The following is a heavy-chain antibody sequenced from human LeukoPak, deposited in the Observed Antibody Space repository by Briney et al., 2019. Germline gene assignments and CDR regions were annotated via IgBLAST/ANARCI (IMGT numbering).Heavy chain of an antibody. CDR3: ARDGTAAGLYFDL. Sequence: QPGGSLRLSCAVSGFTFSGYWMNWVRQAPGKGLEWVASIRQDGGEKSYVDSVKGRFTCSRDNTKNSLYLQMSSLRAEDTAVYYCARDGTAAGLYFDLWGQGTLVTVSS. CDR1: GFTFSGYW. V-gene: IGHV3-7*01. CDR2: IRQDGGEK. J-gene: IGHJ4*01. D-gene: IGHD6-13*01.